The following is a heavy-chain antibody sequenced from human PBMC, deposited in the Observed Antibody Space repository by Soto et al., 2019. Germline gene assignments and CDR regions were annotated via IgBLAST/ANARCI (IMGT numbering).Heavy chain of an antibody. J-gene: IGHJ4*01. Sequence: QVQLVQSGAEVRKPGSSVKVSCKTSGGLISKYSFNWVRQAPGQGLEWMGGVLPISGSTDYAQKFQGRLTITADRSTSTVYMELSRLRSDDTANCYCATIRVFGGPLRFEDGGQGMLISVSS. CDR2: VLPISGST. D-gene: IGHD5-12*01. V-gene: IGHV1-69*06. CDR1: GGLISKYS. CDR3: ATIRVFGGPLRFED.